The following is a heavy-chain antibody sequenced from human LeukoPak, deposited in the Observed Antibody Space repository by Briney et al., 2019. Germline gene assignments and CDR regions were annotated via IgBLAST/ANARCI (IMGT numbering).Heavy chain of an antibody. CDR1: GGSISSGGYY. CDR2: IYYSGST. Sequence: PSQTLSLTCTVSGGSISSGGYYWSWIRQHPGKGLEWIGYIYYSGSTYYNPSLKSRVTISVDTSKNQFSPKLSSVTAADTAVYYCAREGRFLEWLPNASDIWGQGTMVTVSS. D-gene: IGHD3-3*01. J-gene: IGHJ3*02. V-gene: IGHV4-31*03. CDR3: AREGRFLEWLPNASDI.